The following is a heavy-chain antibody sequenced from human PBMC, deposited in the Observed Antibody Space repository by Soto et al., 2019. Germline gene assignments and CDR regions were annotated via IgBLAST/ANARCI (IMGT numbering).Heavy chain of an antibody. CDR2: IVPIFGTT. Sequence: QVQLVQSGAEVKKPGSSVKVSCKASGGTFSSYTISWVRQAPGQGLEWMGGIVPIFGTTNYAQKFQGRVTXTXXESTSTSYMELSNLRSGDTAVYYCARPRYCSGGRCYNNLDYWGQGTLVTVSS. D-gene: IGHD2-15*01. CDR3: ARPRYCSGGRCYNNLDY. V-gene: IGHV1-69*05. CDR1: GGTFSSYT. J-gene: IGHJ4*02.